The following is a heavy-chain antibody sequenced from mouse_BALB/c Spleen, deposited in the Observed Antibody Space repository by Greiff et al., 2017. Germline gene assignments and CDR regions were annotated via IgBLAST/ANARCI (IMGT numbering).Heavy chain of an antibody. CDR1: GYAFSSYW. J-gene: IGHJ3*01. CDR3: ARHYDYDGAWFAY. V-gene: IGHV1-80*01. Sequence: VQLQQSGAELVRPGSSVKISCKASGYAFSSYWMNWVKQRPGQGLEWIGQIYPGDGDTNYNGKFKGKATLTADKSSSTAYMQLSSLTSEDSAVYFCARHYDYDGAWFAYWGQGTLVTVSA. D-gene: IGHD2-4*01. CDR2: IYPGDGDT.